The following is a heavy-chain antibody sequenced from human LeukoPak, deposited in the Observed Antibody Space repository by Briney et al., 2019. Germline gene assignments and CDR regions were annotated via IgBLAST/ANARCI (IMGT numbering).Heavy chain of an antibody. CDR2: INQDASAK. D-gene: IGHD5-18*01. Sequence: GGSLRLSCAASGFTLRSYWMNWVRQAPGKGLEWVANINQDASAKSYVDSVRGRFTISRDDAKNSLHLQMNSLRAEDTAVYYCARDLYSYGANQDDCWGQGILVTVSS. CDR3: ARDLYSYGANQDDC. J-gene: IGHJ4*02. V-gene: IGHV3-7*01. CDR1: GFTLRSYW.